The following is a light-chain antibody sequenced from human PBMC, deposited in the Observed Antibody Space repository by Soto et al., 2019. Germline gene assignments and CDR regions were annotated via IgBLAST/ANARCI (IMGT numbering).Light chain of an antibody. V-gene: IGLV2-11*01. Sequence: QSALTQPRSVSGSPGQSLTISCTGTSSDVGGYDYVSWYQHHPGKAPKLMIFDVTKRPSGVPHRFSGSKSGNTASLTISGLQAEDEGDYYCCSYAGSYSLIFGGGTKVTVL. J-gene: IGLJ2*01. CDR2: DVT. CDR3: CSYAGSYSLI. CDR1: SSDVGGYDY.